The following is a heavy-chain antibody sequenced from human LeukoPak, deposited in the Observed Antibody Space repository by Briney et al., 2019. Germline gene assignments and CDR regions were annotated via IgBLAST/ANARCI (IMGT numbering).Heavy chain of an antibody. D-gene: IGHD3-10*01. CDR1: GFTFSSYA. V-gene: IGHV3-30-3*01. CDR2: ISYDGSNK. J-gene: IGHJ4*02. Sequence: GGSLRLSCAASGFTFSSYAMHWVRQAPGKGLEWVAVISYDGSNKYYADSVKGRFTISRDNSKNTLYLQMNSLRAEDTAVYYCARGHGVDYWGQGTLVTVSS. CDR3: ARGHGVDY.